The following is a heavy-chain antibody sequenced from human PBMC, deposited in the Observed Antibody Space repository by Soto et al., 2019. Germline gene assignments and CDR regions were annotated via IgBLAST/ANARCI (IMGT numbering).Heavy chain of an antibody. V-gene: IGHV4-31*03. CDR2: IYYSGST. D-gene: IGHD2-15*01. CDR3: ARDRPLYCSGGSCYSWTYYYYGMDV. CDR1: GCSISSGGYY. J-gene: IGHJ6*02. Sequence: SETLSLTCTVSGCSISSGGYYWSWIRQHPGKGLEWIGYIYYSGSTYYNPSLKSRVTISVDTSKNQFSLKLSSVTAADTAVYYCARDRPLYCSGGSCYSWTYYYYGMDVWGQGTTVTVSS.